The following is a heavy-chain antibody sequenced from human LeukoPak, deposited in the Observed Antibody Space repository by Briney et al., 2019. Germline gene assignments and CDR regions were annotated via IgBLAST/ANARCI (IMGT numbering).Heavy chain of an antibody. Sequence: SETLSLTCTVSGGSISSGSYYWSWIRQPAGKGLEWIGRIYTSGSTNYNPSLKSRVTISVDTSKNQFSLKLSSVTAADTAVYYCARGPSLYSRSSGDWFDPWGQGTLVTVSS. CDR3: ARGPSLYSRSSGDWFDP. CDR2: IYTSGST. V-gene: IGHV4-61*02. J-gene: IGHJ5*02. D-gene: IGHD6-6*01. CDR1: GGSISSGSYY.